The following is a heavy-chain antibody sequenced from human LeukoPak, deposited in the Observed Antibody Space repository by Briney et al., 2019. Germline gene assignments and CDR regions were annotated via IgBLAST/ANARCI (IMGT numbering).Heavy chain of an antibody. Sequence: SQTLSLTCAISGDSVSSNSAAWNWITQSPSRGLEWLGRTYYRSKWYNDYAVSVKSRITINPDTSKNQFSLQLNSVTPEDTAVYYCARGSPTYYYDSSGYYSFDYWGQGTLVTVSS. D-gene: IGHD3-22*01. CDR3: ARGSPTYYYDSSGYYSFDY. CDR2: TYYRSKWYN. V-gene: IGHV6-1*01. CDR1: GDSVSSNSAA. J-gene: IGHJ4*02.